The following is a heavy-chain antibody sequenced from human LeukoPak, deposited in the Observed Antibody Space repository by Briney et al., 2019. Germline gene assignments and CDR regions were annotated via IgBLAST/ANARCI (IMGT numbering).Heavy chain of an antibody. J-gene: IGHJ6*03. V-gene: IGHV1-8*03. Sequence: ASVKVSCKASGYTFTGYYMHWVRQATGQGLEWMGWMNPNSGNTGYAQKFQGRVTITRNTSISTAYMELSSLRSEDTAVYYCARVVADYYYYMDVWGKGTTVTVSS. CDR3: ARVVADYYYYMDV. CDR2: MNPNSGNT. D-gene: IGHD2-21*01. CDR1: GYTFTGYY.